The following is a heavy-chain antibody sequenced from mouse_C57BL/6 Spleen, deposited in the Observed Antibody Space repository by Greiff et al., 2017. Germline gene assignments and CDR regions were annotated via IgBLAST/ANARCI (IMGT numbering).Heavy chain of an antibody. Sequence: EVKVVESGEGLVKPGGSLKLSCAASGFTFSSYAMSWVRQTPEKRLEWVAYISSGGDYIYYADTVKGRFTISRDNARNTLYLQMSSLKSEDTAMYYCTREGVLYYFDGWGQGTTLTVST. CDR1: GFTFSSYA. V-gene: IGHV5-9-1*02. J-gene: IGHJ2*01. CDR3: TREGVLYYFDG. CDR2: ISSGGDYI.